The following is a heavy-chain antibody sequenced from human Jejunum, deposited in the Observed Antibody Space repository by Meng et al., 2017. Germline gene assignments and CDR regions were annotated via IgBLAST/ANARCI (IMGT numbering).Heavy chain of an antibody. CDR3: ARDPQGVCRLDF. CDR2: FDETGDTM. V-gene: IGHV3-48*03. CDR1: GVTFSSFE. J-gene: IGHJ4*02. D-gene: IGHD2-8*01. Sequence: GGSLRLSCETSGVTFSSFEMNWVRQAPGKGPEWVSYFDETGDTMEYADSVRGRLIMSRDNAKSSPSLQMNSLRADDTVAYSCARDPQGVCRLDFWGQGALVTVSS.